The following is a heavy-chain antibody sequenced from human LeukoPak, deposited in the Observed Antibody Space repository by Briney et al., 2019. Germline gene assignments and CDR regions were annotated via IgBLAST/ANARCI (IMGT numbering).Heavy chain of an antibody. CDR1: GGSFSGYY. V-gene: IGHV4-34*01. D-gene: IGHD2-2*01. CDR2: INHSGST. CDR3: ASSACSSTSCPNHDY. J-gene: IGHJ4*02. Sequence: SETLSLTCAVYGGSFSGYYWSWIRQPPGKGLERIGEINHSGSTNYNPSLKSRVTISVDTSKNQFSLKLSSVTAADTAVYYCASSACSSTSCPNHDYWGQGTLVTVSS.